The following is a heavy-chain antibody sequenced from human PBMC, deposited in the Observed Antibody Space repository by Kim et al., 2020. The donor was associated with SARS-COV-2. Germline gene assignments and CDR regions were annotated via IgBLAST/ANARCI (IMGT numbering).Heavy chain of an antibody. CDR3: ARDKTRGGMNWFDP. Sequence: SETLSLTCTVSGGSISSSDYYWSWIRQSPGKGLEWIGFIYYSGNTYYNPSLKSRVTISVDTSKNQFSLKLTSVTAADTAVYYCARDKTRGGMNWFDPWGQGTLVTVSS. CDR1: GGSISSSDYY. V-gene: IGHV4-30-4*01. D-gene: IGHD3-10*01. J-gene: IGHJ5*02. CDR2: IYYSGNT.